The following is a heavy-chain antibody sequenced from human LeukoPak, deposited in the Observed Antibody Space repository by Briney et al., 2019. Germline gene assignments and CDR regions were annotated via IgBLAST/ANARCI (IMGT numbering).Heavy chain of an antibody. D-gene: IGHD3-22*01. J-gene: IGHJ4*02. CDR1: GGSISSYY. CDR3: ARGGYDSSGYHDNYFDY. CDR2: VFYSGST. Sequence: SETLSLTCTVSGGSISSYYWNWIRQPPGKGLEWSGRVFYSGSTNYNPSLKSRVTTSVDTSKNQFSLKLSSVTAADTAVYYCARGGYDSSGYHDNYFDYWGQGTLVTVSS. V-gene: IGHV4-59*01.